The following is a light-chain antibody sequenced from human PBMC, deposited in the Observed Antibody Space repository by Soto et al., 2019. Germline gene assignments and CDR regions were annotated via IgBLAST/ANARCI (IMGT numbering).Light chain of an antibody. CDR3: SSYTSSNTVV. Sequence: QSALTQPASVSGYPGQSITISCTGSSSDVGGYKYVSWYQQHPAKAPKLMIFEVSNRPSGVSNRFSGSKSGNTASLTISGLQAEDEAHYYCSSYTSSNTVVFGGGTKVTVL. J-gene: IGLJ2*01. CDR2: EVS. V-gene: IGLV2-14*01. CDR1: SSDVGGYKY.